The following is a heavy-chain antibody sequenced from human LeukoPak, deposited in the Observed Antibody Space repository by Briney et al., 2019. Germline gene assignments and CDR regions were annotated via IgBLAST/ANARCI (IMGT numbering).Heavy chain of an antibody. D-gene: IGHD3-10*01. CDR2: ISAYNGNT. J-gene: IGHJ6*03. CDR1: GYTFTSYG. Sequence: ASVKVSRKASGYTFTSYGISWVRQAPGQGLEWMGWISAYNGNTNYAQKLQGRVTMTTDTSTSTAYMELRSLRSDDTAVYYCARDLYYGSGSYYYYYYMDVWGKGTTVTISS. V-gene: IGHV1-18*01. CDR3: ARDLYYGSGSYYYYYYMDV.